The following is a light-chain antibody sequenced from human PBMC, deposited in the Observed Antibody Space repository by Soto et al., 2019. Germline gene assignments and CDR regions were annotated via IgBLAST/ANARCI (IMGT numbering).Light chain of an antibody. CDR2: AAS. CDR3: QQQGT. Sequence: EIVFTQSPGTLSLSPGERATLSCRASRSLSSSYVVWYQQKPGQAPRLLIYAASRRATGIPDRFSGSGSATEYTLTISRLEPEDFSVYYCQQQGTFGQGTKLEIK. J-gene: IGKJ2*01. V-gene: IGKV3-20*01. CDR1: RSLSSSY.